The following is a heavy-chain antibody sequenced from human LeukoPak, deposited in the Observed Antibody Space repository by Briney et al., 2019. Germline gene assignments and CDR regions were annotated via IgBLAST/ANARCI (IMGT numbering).Heavy chain of an antibody. CDR3: ARNGANSSSGYMAV. CDR1: GYTFTGYY. J-gene: IGHJ6*03. V-gene: IGHV1-2*02. Sequence: ASVKVSCKASGYTFTGYYMHWVRQAPGQGLEWMGWINPNSGGTNYAQKFQGRVTMTRDTSISTAYMELSRLRSDDTAVYYCARNGANSSSGYMAVWGKGPPVTVSS. D-gene: IGHD6-6*01. CDR2: INPNSGGT.